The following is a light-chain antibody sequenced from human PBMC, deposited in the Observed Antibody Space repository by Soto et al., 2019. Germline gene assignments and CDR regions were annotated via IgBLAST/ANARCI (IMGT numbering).Light chain of an antibody. Sequence: EIVLTQSPATLSLSPGERATLSCRASQSVSSYLAWYQQKPGQAPRLLIYDASNSATGIPARFSGSGSGTDFTLTISSLEPEDFAVYYCQQRSYWPLTFGGGTKVEIK. J-gene: IGKJ4*01. CDR2: DAS. V-gene: IGKV3-11*01. CDR3: QQRSYWPLT. CDR1: QSVSSY.